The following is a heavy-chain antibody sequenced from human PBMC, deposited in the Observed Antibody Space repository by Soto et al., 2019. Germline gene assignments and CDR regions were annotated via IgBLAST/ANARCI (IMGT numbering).Heavy chain of an antibody. D-gene: IGHD2-2*02. CDR2: LWYDGIRQ. CDR1: GFTLNLYG. J-gene: IGHJ4*02. CDR3: VRENTAPFLDS. Sequence: QVQLVESGGGVVQSGSSLTLACAPSGFTLNLYGVHWVRQAPGKGLGWVGLLWYDGIRQGYADAVRGRFTISRDSSTNTVYLQMNSLRVEDTAVYFCVRENTAPFLDSWGQGTLVTVTS. V-gene: IGHV3-33*01.